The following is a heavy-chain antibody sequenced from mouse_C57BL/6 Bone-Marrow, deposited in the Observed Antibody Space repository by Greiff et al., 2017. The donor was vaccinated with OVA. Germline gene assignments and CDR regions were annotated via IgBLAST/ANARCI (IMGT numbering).Heavy chain of an antibody. CDR2: IDPENGDT. CDR3: ASGAMDY. J-gene: IGHJ4*01. D-gene: IGHD6-1*01. CDR1: GFNIKDDY. V-gene: IGHV14-4*01. Sequence: EVHLVESGAELVRPGASVKLSCTASGFNIKDDYMHWVKQRPEQGLEWIGWIDPENGDTEYASKVQGKATITADTSSNTAYLQLSSLTSEDTAVYYCASGAMDYWGQGTSVTVSS.